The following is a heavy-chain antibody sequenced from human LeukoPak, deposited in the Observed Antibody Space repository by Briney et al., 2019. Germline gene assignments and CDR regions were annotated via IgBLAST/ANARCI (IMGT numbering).Heavy chain of an antibody. CDR3: ATSFGRGALDI. J-gene: IGHJ3*02. D-gene: IGHD3-10*01. Sequence: GGSLRLSCAASGFTFSSNVMNWVRQAPGKGLEWLSHISNSGSTIYYADSVKGRFTISRDNAKNSLYLQMNSLRAEDTAVYYCATSFGRGALDIWGQGTMVTVSS. CDR1: GFTFSSNV. CDR2: ISNSGSTI. V-gene: IGHV3-48*03.